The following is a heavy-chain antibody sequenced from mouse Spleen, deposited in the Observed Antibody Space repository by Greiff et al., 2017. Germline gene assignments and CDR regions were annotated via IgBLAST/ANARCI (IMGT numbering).Heavy chain of an antibody. V-gene: IGHV5-4*03. CDR3: AGYGNYEGFAY. J-gene: IGHJ3*01. CDR1: GFTFSSYA. D-gene: IGHD2-10*02. CDR2: ISDGGSYT. Sequence: EVMLVESGGGLVKPGGSLKLSCAASGFTFSSYAMSWVRQTPEKRLEWVATISDGGSYTYYPDNVKGRFTISRDNAKNNLYLQMSHLKSEDTAMYYCAGYGNYEGFAYWGQGTLVTVSA.